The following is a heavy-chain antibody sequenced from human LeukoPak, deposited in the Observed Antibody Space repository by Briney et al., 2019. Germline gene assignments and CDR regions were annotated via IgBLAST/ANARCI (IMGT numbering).Heavy chain of an antibody. J-gene: IGHJ4*02. CDR2: INHSGST. V-gene: IGHV4-34*01. CDR3: ARDPGYSSGWLDY. CDR1: GGSFSGYY. D-gene: IGHD6-25*01. Sequence: PSETLSLTCAVYGGSFSGYYWSWIRQPPGKGLEWIGEINHSGSTNYNPSLKSRVTISVDTSKNQFSLKLSSVTAADTAVYYCARDPGYSSGWLDYWGQGTLVTVSS.